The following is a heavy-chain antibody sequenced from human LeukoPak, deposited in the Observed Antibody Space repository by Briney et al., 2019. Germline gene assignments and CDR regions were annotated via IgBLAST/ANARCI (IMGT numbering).Heavy chain of an antibody. J-gene: IGHJ6*03. Sequence: PGGSLRLSCAASGFTVSSNYMSWVRQAPGKGLEWVSVIYSGGSTYYADSVKGRFTISKDNSKNTPYLQMNSLRAEDTAVYYCARVSRYQLLEQLVPLGYMDVWGKGTTVTVSS. CDR1: GFTVSSNY. CDR2: IYSGGST. D-gene: IGHD2-2*01. CDR3: ARVSRYQLLEQLVPLGYMDV. V-gene: IGHV3-53*01.